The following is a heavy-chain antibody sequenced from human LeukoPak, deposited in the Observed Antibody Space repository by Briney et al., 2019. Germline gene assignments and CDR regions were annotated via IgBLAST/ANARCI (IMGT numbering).Heavy chain of an antibody. CDR2: ISSSSSYI. Sequence: PGGSLRLSCAASGFTFSSYSMDWVRQAPGKGLEWVSSISSSSSYIYYADSVKGRFTISRDNAKNSLYLQMNSLRAEDTAVYYCARGGHYDYVWGSYRPDYWGQGTLVTVSS. J-gene: IGHJ4*02. V-gene: IGHV3-21*01. CDR1: GFTFSSYS. D-gene: IGHD3-16*02. CDR3: ARGGHYDYVWGSYRPDY.